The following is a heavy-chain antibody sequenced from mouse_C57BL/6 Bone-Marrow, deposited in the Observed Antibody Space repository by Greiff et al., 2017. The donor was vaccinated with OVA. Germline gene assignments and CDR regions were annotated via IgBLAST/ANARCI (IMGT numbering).Heavy chain of an antibody. V-gene: IGHV1-69*01. D-gene: IGHD1-1*01. CDR3: ASYYYCNCFDY. CDR2: IDPSDSYT. CDR1: GYTFTSYW. J-gene: IGHJ2*01. Sequence: QVQLQQSGAELVMPGASVKLSCKASGYTFTSYWMHWVKQRPGQGLEWIGEIDPSDSYTNYNQKFKGKSTLTVDKSSSTAYMQLSSLTSEDSAVYYCASYYYCNCFDYWGQGTTLTVSS.